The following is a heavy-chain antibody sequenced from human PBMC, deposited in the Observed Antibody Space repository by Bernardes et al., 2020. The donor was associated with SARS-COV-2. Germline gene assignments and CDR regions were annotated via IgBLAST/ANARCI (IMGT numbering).Heavy chain of an antibody. CDR3: AKEWVAATPAY. J-gene: IGHJ4*02. CDR2: ISYDGRNK. Sequence: GGSLRLSCAASGFTFSSYGMHWVRQAPGKGLEWVAVISYDGRNKYYADSVKGRFTISRDNSKNTLYLQMNSLRAEDTAVYYCAKEWVAATPAYWGQGTLVTVSS. D-gene: IGHD2-15*01. CDR1: GFTFSSYG. V-gene: IGHV3-30*18.